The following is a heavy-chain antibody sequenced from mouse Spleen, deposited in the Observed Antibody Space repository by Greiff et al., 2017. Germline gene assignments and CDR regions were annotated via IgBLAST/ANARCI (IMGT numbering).Heavy chain of an antibody. J-gene: IGHJ3*01. CDR3: TRRYYDYDEFAY. V-gene: IGHV1-15*01. Sequence: VQRVESGAELVRPGASVTLSCKASGYTFTDYEMHWVKQTPVHGLEWIGAIDPETGGTAYNQKFKGKAILTADKSSSTAYMELRSLTSEDSAVYYCTRRYYDYDEFAYWGQGTLVTVSA. CDR2: IDPETGGT. CDR1: GYTFTDYE. D-gene: IGHD2-4*01.